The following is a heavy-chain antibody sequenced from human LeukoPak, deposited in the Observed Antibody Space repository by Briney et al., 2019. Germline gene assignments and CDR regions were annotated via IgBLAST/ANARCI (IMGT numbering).Heavy chain of an antibody. V-gene: IGHV3-21*01. J-gene: IGHJ5*02. CDR2: ISSSSSYI. CDR1: GFTFSSYS. CDR3: GRDSSGYCSGGSCKRPWFDP. D-gene: IGHD2-15*01. Sequence: GGSLRLSCAASGFTFSSYSMNWVRQAPGKGLEWVSSISSSSSYIYYADSVKGRFTISRDNAKNSLYLQMNSLRAEDTAGYYCGRDSSGYCSGGSCKRPWFDPWGQGTPVTVST.